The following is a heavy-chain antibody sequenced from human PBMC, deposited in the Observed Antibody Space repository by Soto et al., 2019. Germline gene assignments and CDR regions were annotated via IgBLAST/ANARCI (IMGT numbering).Heavy chain of an antibody. D-gene: IGHD6-19*01. Sequence: SETLSLTCTVSGGSISSYYWSWIRQPPGKGLEWIGYIYYSGSTNYNPSLKSRVTISVDTSKNQFSLKLSSVTAADTAVYYCARGRPQMSLSRIAVHHYDYWGQGTLVTVSS. CDR2: IYYSGST. V-gene: IGHV4-59*01. CDR3: ARGRPQMSLSRIAVHHYDY. J-gene: IGHJ4*02. CDR1: GGSISSYY.